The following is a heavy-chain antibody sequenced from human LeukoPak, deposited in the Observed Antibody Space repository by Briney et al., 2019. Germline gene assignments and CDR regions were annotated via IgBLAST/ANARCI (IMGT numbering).Heavy chain of an antibody. CDR2: TYYTSKSYN. J-gene: IGHJ3*02. Sequence: SQTLSLTCALSGDSVSSNIVAWNWLRQSPSRGLEWLGRTYYTSKSYNDYATTVKSRMTLNADTAKNRVSLQLNSVTPEDTAVYYCAREIRNSFDRWGQGTVVIVSA. CDR1: GDSVSSNIVA. D-gene: IGHD2/OR15-2a*01. CDR3: AREIRNSFDR. V-gene: IGHV6-1*01.